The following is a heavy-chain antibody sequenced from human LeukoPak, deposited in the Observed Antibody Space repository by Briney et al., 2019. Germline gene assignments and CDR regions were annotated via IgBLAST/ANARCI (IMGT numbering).Heavy chain of an antibody. CDR3: AKDFALELGIFDY. CDR2: ISNDGSNK. CDR1: GFTFSNYG. J-gene: IGHJ4*02. V-gene: IGHV3-30*18. Sequence: PGRSLRLSCAASGFTFSNYGMHWVRQAPGKGLEWVAIISNDGSNKYYADSVQGRFTISRGNSKNTLYLQMNSLRAEDTAVYYCAKDFALELGIFDYWGQGALVTVSS. D-gene: IGHD1-26*01.